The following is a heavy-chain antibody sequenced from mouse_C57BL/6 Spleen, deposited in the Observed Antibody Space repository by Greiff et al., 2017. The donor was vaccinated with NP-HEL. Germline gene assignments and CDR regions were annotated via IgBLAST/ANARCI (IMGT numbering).Heavy chain of an antibody. CDR3: GREGYLFAY. CDR2: IYPGDGDT. D-gene: IGHD5-1-1*01. V-gene: IGHV1-82*01. CDR1: GYAFSSSW. Sequence: QVQLKQSGPELVKPGASVKISCKASGYAFSSSWMNWVKQRPGKGLEWIGRIYPGDGDTNYNGTFKGKATLTADKSSSTAYLQLSSLTSEDSAVYVGGREGYLFAYWGQGTRVTVSA. J-gene: IGHJ3*01.